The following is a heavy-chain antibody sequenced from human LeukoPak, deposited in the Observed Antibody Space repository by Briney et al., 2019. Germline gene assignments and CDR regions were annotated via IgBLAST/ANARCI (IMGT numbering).Heavy chain of an antibody. CDR1: GYTFTGYY. D-gene: IGHD2-15*01. Sequence: HGASVKVSCKASGYTFTGYYMHWVRQAPGQGLEWMGWINPNSGGTNYAQKFQGRVTMTRDTSISTAYMELSRLRSDDTAVYYCAVIPRASSYGGNDEIYYYYGMDVWGQGTTVTVSS. J-gene: IGHJ6*02. CDR3: AVIPRASSYGGNDEIYYYYGMDV. CDR2: INPNSGGT. V-gene: IGHV1-2*02.